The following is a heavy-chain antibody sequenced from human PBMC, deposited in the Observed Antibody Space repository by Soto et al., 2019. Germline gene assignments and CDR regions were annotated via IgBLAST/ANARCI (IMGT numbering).Heavy chain of an antibody. CDR3: AREKVGANDY. V-gene: IGHV1-8*01. CDR2: MNPNSGNP. CDR1: GYTFTSYD. J-gene: IGHJ4*02. D-gene: IGHD1-26*01. Sequence: QVQLVQSGAEVKKPGASVKVSCKASGYTFTSYDINWVRQASGQGREWMGWMNPNSGNPGYAQKFQGRVSMTRNTSISTAYMELSSMRYDDTAVYYCAREKVGANDYWGQGTLVTVSS.